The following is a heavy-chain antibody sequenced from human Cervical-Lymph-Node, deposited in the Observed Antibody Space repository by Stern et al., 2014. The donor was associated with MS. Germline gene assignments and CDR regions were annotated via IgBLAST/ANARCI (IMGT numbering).Heavy chain of an antibody. D-gene: IGHD1-26*01. CDR3: ARDRGSHSDY. CDR2: ISTDTGGA. J-gene: IGHJ4*02. CDR1: GYSFTAYF. Sequence: VQLVESGAEVKKPGASVKVSCKASGYSFTAYFIHWVRQAPGQGLEWMGWISTDTGGANYAQRFQGRVTMTGDTSISTTYMELSRLRSDDTAVYYCARDRGSHSDYWGQGTLVTVSS. V-gene: IGHV1-2*02.